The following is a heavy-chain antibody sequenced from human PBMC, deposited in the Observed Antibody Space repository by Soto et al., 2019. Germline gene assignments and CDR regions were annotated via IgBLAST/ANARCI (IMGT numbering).Heavy chain of an antibody. CDR2: IGTSGDT. D-gene: IGHD6-6*01. V-gene: IGHV3-13*04. CDR1: GFTFSRYD. CDR3: ARGALGFDP. J-gene: IGHJ5*02. Sequence: EVQVVESGGGLVQPGGSLRLSCAASGFTFSRYDMHWFRQATGRGLEWVSGIGTSGDTYYAGSVKGRFTISRENAKNSVYLQMNSLRAGDTAVDYCARGALGFDPWGQGTLVAVSA.